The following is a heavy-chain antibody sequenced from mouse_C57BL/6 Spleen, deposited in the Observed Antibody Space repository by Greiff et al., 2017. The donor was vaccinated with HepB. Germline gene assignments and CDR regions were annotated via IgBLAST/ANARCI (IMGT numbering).Heavy chain of an antibody. CDR3: ARDSNYPSLFDY. D-gene: IGHD2-5*01. V-gene: IGHV1-64*01. CDR2: IHPNSGST. Sequence: QVHVKQPGAELVKPGASVKLSCKASGYTFTSYWMHWVKQRPGQGLEWIGMIHPNSGSTNYNEKFKSKATLTVDKSSSTAYMQLSSLTSEDSAVYYCARDSNYPSLFDYWGQGTTLTVSS. CDR1: GYTFTSYW. J-gene: IGHJ2*01.